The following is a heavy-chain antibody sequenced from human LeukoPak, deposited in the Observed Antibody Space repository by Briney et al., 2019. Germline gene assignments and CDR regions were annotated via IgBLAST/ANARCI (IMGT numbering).Heavy chain of an antibody. V-gene: IGHV3-74*01. J-gene: IGHJ1*01. Sequence: GGSLRLSCAASGFTFSTYWMHWVRQAPGKGLVWVSRIKSDGSTNYADSVKGRFTISRDNAKNTVSLQMNSLRPEDTGVYYCARAPSEIGGYYPEYFRQWGQGTLVTVSS. CDR3: ARAPSEIGGYYPEYFRQ. CDR2: IKSDGST. D-gene: IGHD3-22*01. CDR1: GFTFSTYW.